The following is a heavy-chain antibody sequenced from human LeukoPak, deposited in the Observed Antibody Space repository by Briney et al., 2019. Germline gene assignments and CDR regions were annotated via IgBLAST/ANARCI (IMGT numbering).Heavy chain of an antibody. CDR2: IYYSGST. V-gene: IGHV4-31*03. CDR1: GGSISSGGYY. Sequence: PSQTLSLTCTVSGGSISSGGYYWRWLRQHPGKGLEWLGYIYYSGSTYYNPSLKSRVTISVYTSKNQFSLKLCSVTAADTAVYYCARDLQHYDFWSGYESYFDLWGRGTLVTVSS. CDR3: ARDLQHYDFWSGYESYFDL. J-gene: IGHJ2*01. D-gene: IGHD3-3*01.